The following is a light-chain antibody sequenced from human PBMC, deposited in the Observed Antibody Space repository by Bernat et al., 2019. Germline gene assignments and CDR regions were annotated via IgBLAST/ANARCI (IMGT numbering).Light chain of an antibody. CDR2: DAS. CDR1: QDISNY. Sequence: DIQMTQSPSSLSASVGDRVTITCQASQDISNYLNWYQQKPGKAPKLLIYDASNLETGVSSRFSGSGSGTDFTFTISSLQPEDIATYHCQQYDNVPITFGQGTRLEIK. V-gene: IGKV1-33*01. CDR3: QQYDNVPIT. J-gene: IGKJ5*01.